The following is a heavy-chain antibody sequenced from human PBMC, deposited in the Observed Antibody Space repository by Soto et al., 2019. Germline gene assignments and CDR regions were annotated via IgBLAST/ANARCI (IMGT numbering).Heavy chain of an antibody. D-gene: IGHD2-15*01. CDR1: GFTFFTYA. J-gene: IGHJ4*02. V-gene: IGHV3-23*01. Sequence: GGSLRLSCTASGFTFFTYAMTWVRQAPGKGLEWVSSITDTGVSTYYADSVKGRFTISRDNSKNTLYLQMNSLRTDDSAVYYFVKDTPVVMFLFDSWGRGTLVTVSS. CDR3: VKDTPVVMFLFDS. CDR2: ITDTGVST.